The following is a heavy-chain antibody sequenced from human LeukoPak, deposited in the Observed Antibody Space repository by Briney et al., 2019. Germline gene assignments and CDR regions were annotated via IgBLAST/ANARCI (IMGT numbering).Heavy chain of an antibody. J-gene: IGHJ4*02. D-gene: IGHD2-15*01. Sequence: SETLSLTCAVYGGSFSGYYWSWIRQPPGKGLEWIGEINHSGSTNYNPSLKSRVTISVDTSKNQFSLKLSSVTAADTAVYYCARGHDSRMGDIVVVVAATRSAYYFDYWGQGTLVTVSS. V-gene: IGHV4-34*01. CDR2: INHSGST. CDR3: ARGHDSRMGDIVVVVAATRSAYYFDY. CDR1: GGSFSGYY.